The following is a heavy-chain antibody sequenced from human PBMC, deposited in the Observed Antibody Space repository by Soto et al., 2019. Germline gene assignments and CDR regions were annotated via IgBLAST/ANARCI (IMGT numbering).Heavy chain of an antibody. D-gene: IGHD6-13*01. CDR1: GFAFSNSA. Sequence: EVQLLESGGGLVQPGGSLRLSCAASGFAFSNSAMGWVRQAPGKGLEWVSAIIASASTTYYADSVKGRFIISRDNSKNTLYLQMHSLGAGDTAVYYCAKDLRGPAAGTWYFDYWGQGTLVTVSS. J-gene: IGHJ4*02. CDR3: AKDLRGPAAGTWYFDY. CDR2: IIASASTT. V-gene: IGHV3-23*01.